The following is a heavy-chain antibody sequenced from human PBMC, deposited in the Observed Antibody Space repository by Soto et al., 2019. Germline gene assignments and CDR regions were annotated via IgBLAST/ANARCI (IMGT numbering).Heavy chain of an antibody. Sequence: SETLSLTCSVSGYSVTSSDYYWAWIRQPPGKGLEWIGSMFYSGLTYYNPSLESRVTLSVDTSKNQFSVRLNSVTAADTAVYYCAPLSVSLSGPYGIHVWGQGTTVTVSS. V-gene: IGHV4-39*01. CDR3: APLSVSLSGPYGIHV. J-gene: IGHJ6*02. D-gene: IGHD2-15*01. CDR1: GYSVTSSDYY. CDR2: MFYSGLT.